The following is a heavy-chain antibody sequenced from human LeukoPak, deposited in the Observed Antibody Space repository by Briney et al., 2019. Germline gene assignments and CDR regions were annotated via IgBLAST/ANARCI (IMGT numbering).Heavy chain of an antibody. CDR3: VRGGPSTWS. CDR1: GFTFKLYW. J-gene: IGHJ5*02. D-gene: IGHD2-15*01. V-gene: IGHV3-74*01. Sequence: GGSPRLSCAASGFTFKLYWMHWVRHVPGRGPVWASRINHDASDTIYADSVRGRFTISRDDAKNTLYLQMNNLRAEDTAVYYCVRGGPSTWSWGQGTLVTVSS. CDR2: INHDASDT.